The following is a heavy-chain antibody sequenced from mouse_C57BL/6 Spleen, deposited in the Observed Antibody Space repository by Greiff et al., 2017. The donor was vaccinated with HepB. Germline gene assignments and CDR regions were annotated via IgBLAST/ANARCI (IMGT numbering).Heavy chain of an antibody. D-gene: IGHD1-2*01. CDR3: ARYISSLFWYFDV. Sequence: EVKLVESGGGLVQPGGSLSLSCAASGFTFTDYYMSWVRQPPGKALEWLGFIRNKANGYTTEYSASVKGRFTISRDNSQSILYLQMNALRAEDSATYYCARYISSLFWYFDVWGTGTTVTVSS. V-gene: IGHV7-3*01. CDR1: GFTFTDYY. CDR2: IRNKANGYTT. J-gene: IGHJ1*03.